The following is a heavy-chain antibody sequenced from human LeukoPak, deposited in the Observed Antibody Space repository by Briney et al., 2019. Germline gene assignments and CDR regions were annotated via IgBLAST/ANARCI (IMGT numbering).Heavy chain of an antibody. J-gene: IGHJ4*02. CDR3: ARHLSGVTGYTYGRGIDY. CDR1: GFTFSSYW. Sequence: GGSLRLSCAASGFTFSSYWMSWVRQAPGKGLEWVANIKKHGSEKYSVDSVKGRFTISRDNAKKSLYLQMNSLRAEDMAVYYCARHLSGVTGYTYGRGIDYWGQGTLVTVSS. CDR2: IKKHGSEK. D-gene: IGHD5-18*01. V-gene: IGHV3-7*01.